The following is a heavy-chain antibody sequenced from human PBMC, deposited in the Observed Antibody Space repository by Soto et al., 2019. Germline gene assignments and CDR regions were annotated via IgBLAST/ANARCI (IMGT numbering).Heavy chain of an antibody. CDR3: ARGLRSNWFDP. J-gene: IGHJ5*02. CDR1: GGSISSGDYY. CDR2: IYYSGST. D-gene: IGHD2-8*01. Sequence: SETLSLTCTVSGGSISSGDYYWSWIRQPPGKGLEWIGYIYYSGSTYYNPSLKSRVTISVDTSKNQFSLKLSSVTAADTAVYYCARGLRSNWFDPWGQGTLVTVSS. V-gene: IGHV4-30-4*01.